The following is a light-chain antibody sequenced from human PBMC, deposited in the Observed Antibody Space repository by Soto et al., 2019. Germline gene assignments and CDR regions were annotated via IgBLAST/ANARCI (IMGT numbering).Light chain of an antibody. Sequence: IVMTQSPATLSVSPGERATLSCRASQSVSSNLAWYQHKPGQAPRLLIYGASSRATGTPARFSGSGSGTEFTLTISSLQSEDFAVYYCQQYDNWPRTFGQGTKVDIK. CDR1: QSVSSN. CDR2: GAS. V-gene: IGKV3-15*01. J-gene: IGKJ1*01. CDR3: QQYDNWPRT.